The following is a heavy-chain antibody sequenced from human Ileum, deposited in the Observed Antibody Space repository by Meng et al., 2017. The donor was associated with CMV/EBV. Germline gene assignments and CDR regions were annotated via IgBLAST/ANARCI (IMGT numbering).Heavy chain of an antibody. D-gene: IGHD2-2*01. Sequence: SQTRSLTGAISGDSVSSNDAAWNWIRQSPSRGLEWLGRTYYRSKWYYDYALSVESRITINVDTSKNEFSLQLNSVTPEDTAVYYCARNYALDYWGQGTLVTVSS. CDR3: ARNYALDY. CDR2: TYYRSKWYY. CDR1: GDSVSSNDAA. J-gene: IGHJ4*02. V-gene: IGHV6-1*01.